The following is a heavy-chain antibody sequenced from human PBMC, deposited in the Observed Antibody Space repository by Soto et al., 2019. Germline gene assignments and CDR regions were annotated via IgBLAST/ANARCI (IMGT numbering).Heavy chain of an antibody. V-gene: IGHV1-69*08. Sequence: QDQLVQSGAEVKKPGSSVKVSCKASGGTFSSHTFSWVRQAPGQGLEWMGRIIPALGTATYAQKFQGRVTITADECATTVYMELNSPRSEDTAVYYCARPDFGDYWYFDLWGRGTLVTVSS. D-gene: IGHD4-17*01. CDR3: ARPDFGDYWYFDL. CDR2: IIPALGTA. CDR1: GGTFSSHT. J-gene: IGHJ2*01.